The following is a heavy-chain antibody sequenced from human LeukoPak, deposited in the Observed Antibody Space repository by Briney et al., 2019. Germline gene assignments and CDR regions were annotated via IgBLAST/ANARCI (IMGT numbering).Heavy chain of an antibody. J-gene: IGHJ4*02. D-gene: IGHD3-9*01. V-gene: IGHV4-30-4*08. CDR3: AREEDILTGYWV. CDR1: GGSISSGDYY. CDR2: IYYSGST. Sequence: SETLSLTCTVSGGSISSGDYYWSWIRQPPGKGLEWIGYIYYSGSTYYNPSLKSRVTIPVDTSKNQFSLKLSSVTAADTAVYYCAREEDILTGYWVWGQGTLVTVSS.